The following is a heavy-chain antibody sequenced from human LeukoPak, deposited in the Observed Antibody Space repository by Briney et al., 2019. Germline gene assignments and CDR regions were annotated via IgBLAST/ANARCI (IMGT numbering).Heavy chain of an antibody. J-gene: IGHJ1*01. Sequence: PSETLFLTCTVSGRSISSSTYYWGWIRQSPGKGLEWIVSIYYSGSTYYNPSLKSRVTISVDPSKNQFSLKLSSVTAADTAVYYCESLVEYSSSSVYFQHWGQGTLVTVSS. CDR1: GRSISSSTYY. V-gene: IGHV4-39*01. D-gene: IGHD6-6*01. CDR2: IYYSGST. CDR3: ESLVEYSSSSVYFQH.